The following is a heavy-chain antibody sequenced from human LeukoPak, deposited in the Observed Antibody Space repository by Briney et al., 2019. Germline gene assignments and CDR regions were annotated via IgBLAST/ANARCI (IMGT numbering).Heavy chain of an antibody. CDR3: ARGFHYYDSSGYYYVENAFDI. Sequence: RASVKVSCKASGYTFTSYDINWVRQATGQGLEWMGWMNPNSGNTGYAQKFQGRVTMTRNTSISTAYMELSSLRSEDTAVYYCARGFHYYDSSGYYYVENAFDIWGQGTMVTVSS. V-gene: IGHV1-8*01. D-gene: IGHD3-22*01. CDR2: MNPNSGNT. CDR1: GYTFTSYD. J-gene: IGHJ3*02.